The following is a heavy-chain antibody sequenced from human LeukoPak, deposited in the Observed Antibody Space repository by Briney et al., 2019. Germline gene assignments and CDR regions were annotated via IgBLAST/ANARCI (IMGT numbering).Heavy chain of an antibody. Sequence: GGSLRLSCAASGFTFSGYAMTWVRQAPGKGLEWVSGITGSGDGTHYAESVKGRFTISRDNSKSTLYLQMNSLTVEDMAIYYCAKRDVYDTSSYRPFCLSWGRGTLVTVSS. CDR3: AKRDVYDTSSYRPFCLS. J-gene: IGHJ5*02. CDR1: GFTFSGYA. CDR2: ITGSGDGT. D-gene: IGHD3-16*02. V-gene: IGHV3-23*01.